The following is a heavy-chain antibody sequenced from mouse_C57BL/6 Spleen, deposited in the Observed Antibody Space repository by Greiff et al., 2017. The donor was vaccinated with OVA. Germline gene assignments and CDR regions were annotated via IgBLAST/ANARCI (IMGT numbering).Heavy chain of an antibody. J-gene: IGHJ4*01. CDR1: GYNFTSYW. V-gene: IGHV1-61*01. CDR2: IYPSDSET. CDR3: ARSYAMDY. Sequence: VQLQQPGAELVRPGSSVKLSCKASGYNFTSYWMDWVKQRPGQGLEWIGNIYPSDSETHYNQKFKDKATLTVDKSSSTAYMQLSSLTSEDSAVYYCARSYAMDYWGQGTSVTVSS.